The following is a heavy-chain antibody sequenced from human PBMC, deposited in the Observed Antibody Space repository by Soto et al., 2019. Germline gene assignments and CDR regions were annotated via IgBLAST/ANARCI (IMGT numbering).Heavy chain of an antibody. Sequence: ASVKVSCKASGYTFTGHYIHWVRQAPEQGPEWMGEIGPESGATRYAQKFQGRVTMTRDTSITTVYMELKNLSPDDTAVYYCGRGRSGQIVVFYWGQGTPVTVSS. J-gene: IGHJ4*02. V-gene: IGHV1-2*02. CDR3: GRGRSGQIVVFY. CDR1: GYTFTGHY. D-gene: IGHD1-26*01. CDR2: IGPESGAT.